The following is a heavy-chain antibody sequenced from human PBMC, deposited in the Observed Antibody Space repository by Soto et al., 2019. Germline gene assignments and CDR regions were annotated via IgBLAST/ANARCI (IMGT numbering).Heavy chain of an antibody. CDR3: AKGHYYDNVGNWVANQAFDS. Sequence: GGSLRLSCAVSGFSFNNYAMNWVRLAPGKGLEWVSSISGGGTGTYSADAVRGRFTISSDKSRNTVYLQMSSLRAEDTAVYYCAKGHYYDNVGNWVANQAFDSWGQGSLVTVSS. CDR2: ISGGGTGT. V-gene: IGHV3-23*01. J-gene: IGHJ4*02. CDR1: GFSFNNYA. D-gene: IGHD3-22*01.